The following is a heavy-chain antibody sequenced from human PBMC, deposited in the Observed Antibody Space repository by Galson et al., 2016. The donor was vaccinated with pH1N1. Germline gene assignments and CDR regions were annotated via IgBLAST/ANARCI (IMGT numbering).Heavy chain of an antibody. Sequence: SLRLSCAASGFSVSHNYMSWVRQAPGKGLVWVSRIKSDASRIYYADFVRGRFTISRDNAKDTVYLEMNSLRVEDTAVYYCARGLLSENDVGMDVWGQGTTVIVSS. CDR3: ARGLLSENDVGMDV. D-gene: IGHD1-1*01. CDR1: GFSVSHNY. CDR2: IKSDASRI. J-gene: IGHJ6*02. V-gene: IGHV3-74*01.